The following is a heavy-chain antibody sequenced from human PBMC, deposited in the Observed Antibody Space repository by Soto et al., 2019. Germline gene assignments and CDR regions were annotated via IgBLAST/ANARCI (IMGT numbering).Heavy chain of an antibody. D-gene: IGHD1-26*01. Sequence: GESLKISCKGSGYSFTSYWIGWVRQMPGKGLEWMGIIYPGDSDTRYSPSFQGQVTISADKSISTAYLQWSSLKASDTAMYYCARYSGSYLSYYYYGMDVWGQGTTVTVSS. CDR3: ARYSGSYLSYYYYGMDV. J-gene: IGHJ6*02. CDR1: GYSFTSYW. CDR2: IYPGDSDT. V-gene: IGHV5-51*01.